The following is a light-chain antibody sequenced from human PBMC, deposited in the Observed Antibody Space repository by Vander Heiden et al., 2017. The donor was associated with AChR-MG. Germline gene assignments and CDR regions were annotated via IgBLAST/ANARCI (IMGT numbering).Light chain of an antibody. V-gene: IGKV1-8*01. Sequence: IRITQSPSSLSASTGDRVTITCRASQGISSQLAWYQQKPGKAPKLLIYAASTLESGVPSRFSGSGSGTDFTLTISCLQSEDFATYYCQQDDSYPGTFSQGTKVEIK. J-gene: IGKJ1*01. CDR1: QGISSQ. CDR2: AAS. CDR3: QQDDSYPGT.